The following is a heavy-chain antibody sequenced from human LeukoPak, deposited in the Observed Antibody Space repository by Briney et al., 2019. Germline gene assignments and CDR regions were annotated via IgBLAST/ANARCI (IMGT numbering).Heavy chain of an antibody. V-gene: IGHV5-51*01. CDR2: IYPGESDT. Sequence: GDSLTISYKGSGYSFTNYWIGWVRQMPGKGLEWMGIIYPGESDTRYIPSFQRQATISTDKSISTAYLQWSSLKASDTAMYYCATQIPVRLGELSFHYFDYWGQGTLVTVSS. D-gene: IGHD3-16*02. CDR1: GYSFTNYW. CDR3: ATQIPVRLGELSFHYFDY. J-gene: IGHJ4*02.